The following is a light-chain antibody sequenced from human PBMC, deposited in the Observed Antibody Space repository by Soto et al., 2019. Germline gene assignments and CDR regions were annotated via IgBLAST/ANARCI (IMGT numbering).Light chain of an antibody. V-gene: IGKV3-20*01. CDR1: QSVGSSY. CDR3: QQYTTSSWT. CDR2: GTS. J-gene: IGKJ1*01. Sequence: EIVMSQSPATLAVSAGERATLSCRTSQSVGSSYLAWYQQKPGQAPRVLIYGTSSRATGIPDRFSGSGSGTDFTLTISRLEPEHFAVYYCQQYTTSSWTFGQGTKVDIK.